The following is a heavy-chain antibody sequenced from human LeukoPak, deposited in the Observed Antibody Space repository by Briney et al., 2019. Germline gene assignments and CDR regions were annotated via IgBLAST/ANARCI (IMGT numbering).Heavy chain of an antibody. CDR1: GYTFTSYD. J-gene: IGHJ5*02. CDR3: ARGGYYDILTGYYRFDP. V-gene: IGHV1-8*01. D-gene: IGHD3-9*01. Sequence: ASVKVSCKASGYTFTSYDINCVRQATGQGLEWMGWMNPNSGNTGYAQKFQGRVTMTRNTSISTAYMELSSLRSEDTAVYYCARGGYYDILTGYYRFDPWGQGTLVTVSS. CDR2: MNPNSGNT.